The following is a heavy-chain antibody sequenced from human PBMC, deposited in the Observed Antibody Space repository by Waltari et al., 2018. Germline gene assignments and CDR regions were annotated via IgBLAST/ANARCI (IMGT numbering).Heavy chain of an antibody. J-gene: IGHJ4*02. D-gene: IGHD3-10*01. CDR1: GYSISSGYY. CDR3: ASKIQDYYGSGSYAYYFDY. Sequence: QVQLQESGPGLVKPSETLSLTCAVSGYSISSGYYWGWIRQPPGKGLEWIGIIYHSGSTDYNPSLKSRVTISVDTAKNQFSLKLSSVTAADTAVYYCASKIQDYYGSGSYAYYFDYWGQGTLVTVSS. CDR2: IYHSGST. V-gene: IGHV4-38-2*01.